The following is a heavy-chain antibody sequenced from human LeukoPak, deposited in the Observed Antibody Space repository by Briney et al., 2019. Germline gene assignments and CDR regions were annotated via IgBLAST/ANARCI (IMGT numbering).Heavy chain of an antibody. D-gene: IGHD6-6*01. V-gene: IGHV4-39*07. Sequence: MASETLSLTCIVSGGSISSSSYYWGWIRQPPGKGLEWIGSIYHSGSTYYNPSLKSRVTISVDTSKNQFSLNLSSVTAADTAEYYCARGVARSSKFHFSYYFDYWGQGTLVTVSS. CDR2: IYHSGST. J-gene: IGHJ4*02. CDR1: GGSISSSSYY. CDR3: ARGVARSSKFHFSYYFDY.